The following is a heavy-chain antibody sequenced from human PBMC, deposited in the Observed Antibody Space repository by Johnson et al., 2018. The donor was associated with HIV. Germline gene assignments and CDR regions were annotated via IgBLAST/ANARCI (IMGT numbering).Heavy chain of an antibody. CDR1: GFTFSSYA. J-gene: IGHJ3*02. CDR3: ATSLYYYDSSGFSFDAFDI. D-gene: IGHD3-22*01. V-gene: IGHV3-30-3*01. Sequence: QVQLVESGGGVVQPGRSLRLSCAASGFTFSSYAMHWVRQAPGKGLEWVAVISYDGSNKYYADSVKGRFTISRDNSKNKLYLQMKSLRAEDMAVYDCATSLYYYDSSGFSFDAFDIWGQGTLVTVSS. CDR2: ISYDGSNK.